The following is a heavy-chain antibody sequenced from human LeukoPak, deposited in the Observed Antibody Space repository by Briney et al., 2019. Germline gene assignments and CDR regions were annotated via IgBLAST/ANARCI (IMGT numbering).Heavy chain of an antibody. J-gene: IGHJ4*02. CDR2: ISGSGGST. Sequence: PGGSLRLSCAASGFTFSNYAMSWVRQAPGKGLEWVSAISGSGGSTYYADSVKGRFTISRDNSKNTLYLQMNSLRAEDTALYYCAKAYGSGRSFFDYWGQGTLVTVSS. CDR1: GFTFSNYA. V-gene: IGHV3-23*01. D-gene: IGHD3-10*01. CDR3: AKAYGSGRSFFDY.